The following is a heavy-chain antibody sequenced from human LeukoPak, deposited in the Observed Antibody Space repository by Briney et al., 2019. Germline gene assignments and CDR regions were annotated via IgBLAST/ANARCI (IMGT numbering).Heavy chain of an antibody. CDR1: GYTFTGYY. D-gene: IGHD6-6*01. V-gene: IGHV1-2*02. CDR2: ISPNSGGT. CDR3: ARDLAMAARPYYYYDMDV. J-gene: IGHJ6*03. Sequence: ASVKVSCKASGYTFTGYYMHWVRQAPGQGLEWMGWISPNSGGTNNAQKFQGRVTMTRDTSISTAYMELSRLRSDDTAVYYCARDLAMAARPYYYYDMDVWGKGTTVTVSS.